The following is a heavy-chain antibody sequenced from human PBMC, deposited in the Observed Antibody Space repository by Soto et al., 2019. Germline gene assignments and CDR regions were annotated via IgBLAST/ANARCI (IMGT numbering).Heavy chain of an antibody. CDR3: ARVYYGTDY. CDR2: IYYSGFT. D-gene: IGHD3-22*01. Sequence: SETLSLTCTVSGGSISSSSYYWGWIRQPPGKGLEWIGSIYYSGFTYYNPSLKSRLTISVDTSKNQFSLKLSSVTAADTAVYFCARVYYGTDYWGQGTLVTVSS. J-gene: IGHJ4*02. V-gene: IGHV4-39*01. CDR1: GGSISSSSYY.